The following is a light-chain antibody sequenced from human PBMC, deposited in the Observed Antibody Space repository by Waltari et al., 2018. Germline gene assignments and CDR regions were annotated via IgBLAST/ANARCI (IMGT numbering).Light chain of an antibody. CDR1: PRLMYTDQVTL. CDR3: MQNSYWPYT. Sequence: DVMLTQSRLSLPVTLGQSASISCKSSPRLMYTDQVTLLNWYQQRPGQSPMRLIYKVSNRASGVPYRFSVSGAGTDFTLKISRVEAEDAGTYYCMQNSYWPYTFGQGTKLDI. CDR2: KVS. V-gene: IGKV2-30*01. J-gene: IGKJ2*01.